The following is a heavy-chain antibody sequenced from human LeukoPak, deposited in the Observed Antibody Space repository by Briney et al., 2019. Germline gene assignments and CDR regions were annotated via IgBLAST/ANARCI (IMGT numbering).Heavy chain of an antibody. D-gene: IGHD3-22*01. Sequence: SETLSLTCTVSGGSISRSSYYWGWIRQPPGKGLEWIGSIYYDGSTYYNPSLKSRVTISVDTSKNQFSLKLSSVTAADTAVYYCAKTKYYYDRSGYFFDFWGQGTLVTVSS. CDR3: AKTKYYYDRSGYFFDF. CDR2: IYYDGST. J-gene: IGHJ4*02. CDR1: GGSISRSSYY. V-gene: IGHV4-39*01.